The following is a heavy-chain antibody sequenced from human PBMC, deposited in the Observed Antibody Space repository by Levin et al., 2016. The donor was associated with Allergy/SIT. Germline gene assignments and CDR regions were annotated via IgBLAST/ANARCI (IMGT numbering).Heavy chain of an antibody. D-gene: IGHD3-10*01. CDR3: ARDEGYYGSHDY. Sequence: GGSLRLSCRASDFIVGNNYMSWVRQAPGKGPEWVSVIYRSGATYYADSVKGRFTISRDDAKNLLYLQMNSLRAEDTAVYYCARDEGYYGSHDYWGQGTLVTVSS. CDR2: IYRSGAT. J-gene: IGHJ4*02. V-gene: IGHV3-53*01. CDR1: DFIVGNNY.